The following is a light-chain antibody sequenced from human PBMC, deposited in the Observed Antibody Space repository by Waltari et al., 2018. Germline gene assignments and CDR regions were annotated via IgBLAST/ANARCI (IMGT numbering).Light chain of an antibody. CDR2: DVS. J-gene: IGLJ3*02. Sequence: QSALTQPRSVSGSPGQSITISCTGTSSDVGGYNYVSWYHQHPGKAPKLIIYDVSQRPSGVPDRFSGSKSGNTASLTISGLQSEDEADYYCCSYAGSYTLWVFGGGTKLTVL. CDR1: SSDVGGYNY. CDR3: CSYAGSYTLWV. V-gene: IGLV2-11*01.